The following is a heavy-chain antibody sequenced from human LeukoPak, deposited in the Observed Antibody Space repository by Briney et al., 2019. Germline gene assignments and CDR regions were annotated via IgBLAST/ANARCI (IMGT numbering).Heavy chain of an antibody. Sequence: GGSLRLSCVGSGFTFTDYAIHWLRQAPGKGMESVAFISSDGNTKFYADSLEGRITISRDNFRNTVFLEMTTLRPEDTALYYCVRDLTYGARFDYWGQGTLVTVSS. CDR3: VRDLTYGARFDY. CDR1: GFTFTDYA. D-gene: IGHD3-9*01. J-gene: IGHJ4*02. CDR2: ISSDGNTK. V-gene: IGHV3-30*04.